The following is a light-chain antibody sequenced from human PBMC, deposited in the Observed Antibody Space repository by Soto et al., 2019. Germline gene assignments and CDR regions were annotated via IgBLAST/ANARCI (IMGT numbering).Light chain of an antibody. CDR2: DVS. J-gene: IGLJ1*01. CDR3: CSYAGSYTFAV. Sequence: QSALTQPRSVSGSPGQSLTISCTGTSSDVGGYNYVSWYQQHPGKAPKLMIYDVSKRPSGVPDRFSGSKSGNTASLTISGLQAEDEADYYCCSYAGSYTFAVFGTGTKVTVL. CDR1: SSDVGGYNY. V-gene: IGLV2-11*01.